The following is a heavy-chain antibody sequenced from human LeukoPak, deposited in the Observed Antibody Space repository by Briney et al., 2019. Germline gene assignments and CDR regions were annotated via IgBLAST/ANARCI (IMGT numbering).Heavy chain of an antibody. V-gene: IGHV1-2*02. Sequence: ASVKVSCKASGYTFTGYYMHWVRQAPGQGLEWMGWINPNSGGTNYAQKFQGRVTMTRDTSISTAYMELSRLRSDDTAVYYCARAVLLWFGELFDWFDPWGQGTLVPVSS. D-gene: IGHD3-10*01. CDR3: ARAVLLWFGELFDWFDP. CDR2: INPNSGGT. CDR1: GYTFTGYY. J-gene: IGHJ5*02.